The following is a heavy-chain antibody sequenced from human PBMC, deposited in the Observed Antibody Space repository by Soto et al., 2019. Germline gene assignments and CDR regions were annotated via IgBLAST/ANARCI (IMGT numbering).Heavy chain of an antibody. CDR1: GFTFSSYG. D-gene: IGHD6-6*01. CDR2: IWFDESKR. V-gene: IGHV3-33*01. Sequence: GGSLRLSCEASGFTFSSYGMHWVRQAPGKGLEWVAVIWFDESKRYYADSVKGRFTISRDNSKNTLFLQMNSLRAEDTAVYYCARDRGGPGIAAHFDYWAQRTLVTVSS. CDR3: ARDRGGPGIAAHFDY. J-gene: IGHJ4*02.